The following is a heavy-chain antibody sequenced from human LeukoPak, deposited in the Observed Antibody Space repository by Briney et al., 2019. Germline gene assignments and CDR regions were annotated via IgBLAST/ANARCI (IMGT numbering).Heavy chain of an antibody. Sequence: ASVKVSCKASGYTFTSYGISWVRQAPGQGLEWMGWISAYNGNTNYAQKLQGRVTMTTDTSTSTAYMELSRLRSDDTAVYYCARVGATLPYYYYGMDVWGQGTTVTVSS. J-gene: IGHJ6*02. CDR3: ARVGATLPYYYYGMDV. D-gene: IGHD3-10*01. V-gene: IGHV1-18*01. CDR1: GYTFTSYG. CDR2: ISAYNGNT.